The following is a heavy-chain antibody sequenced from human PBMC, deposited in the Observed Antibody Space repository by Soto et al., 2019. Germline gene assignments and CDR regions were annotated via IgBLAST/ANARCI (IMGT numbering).Heavy chain of an antibody. J-gene: IGHJ6*02. CDR3: ASVNLRXXYGIDV. D-gene: IGHD3-16*01. CDR1: GSTFSSSE. Sequence: PGGSLRLSCAASGSTFSSSEMHWVRQAPGKGLEWVSYISKSSSVIYYADSVKGRFTISRDNAKNLLYLQMNSLRAEDTAVYFCASVNLRXXYGIDVWGQGTTVTVSS. CDR2: ISKSSSVI. V-gene: IGHV3-48*03.